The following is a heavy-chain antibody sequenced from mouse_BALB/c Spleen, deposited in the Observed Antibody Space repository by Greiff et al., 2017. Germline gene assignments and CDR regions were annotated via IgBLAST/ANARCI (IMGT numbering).Heavy chain of an antibody. Sequence: QVQLQQPGAELVKPGASVKLSCKASGYTFTSYWMHWVKQRPGQGLEWIGEINPSNGRTNYNEKFKSKATLTVDKSSSTAYMQLSSLTSEDSAVYYCARGVYWGQGTTLTVSS. CDR1: GYTFTSYW. CDR3: ARGVY. J-gene: IGHJ2*01. CDR2: INPSNGRT. V-gene: IGHV1S81*02.